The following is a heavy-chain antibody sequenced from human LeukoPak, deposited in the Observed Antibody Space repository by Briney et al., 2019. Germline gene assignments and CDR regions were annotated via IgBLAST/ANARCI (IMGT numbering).Heavy chain of an antibody. J-gene: IGHJ4*02. V-gene: IGHV3-30*18. Sequence: GSLRLSCAASGFTFSSYGMHWVRQAPGKGLEWVAVISYDGSNKYYADSVKGRFTISRDNSKNTLYLQMNSLRAEDTAVYYCAKDLGRQWLPTFDYWGQGTLVTVSS. CDR3: AKDLGRQWLPTFDY. D-gene: IGHD6-19*01. CDR1: GFTFSSYG. CDR2: ISYDGSNK.